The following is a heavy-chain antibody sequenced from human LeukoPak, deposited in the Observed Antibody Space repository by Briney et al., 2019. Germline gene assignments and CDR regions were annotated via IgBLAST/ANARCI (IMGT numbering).Heavy chain of an antibody. CDR1: GFTFSSYS. D-gene: IGHD3-10*01. Sequence: GGSLRLSCAASGFTFSSYSMNWVRQAPGKGLEWVSYISSSSTIYYADSVKGRFTISRDDSKNTLYLQMNSLRAEDTAVYFCARDLSYGSGEFWGQGTLVTVSS. CDR2: ISSSSTI. J-gene: IGHJ4*02. CDR3: ARDLSYGSGEF. V-gene: IGHV3-48*01.